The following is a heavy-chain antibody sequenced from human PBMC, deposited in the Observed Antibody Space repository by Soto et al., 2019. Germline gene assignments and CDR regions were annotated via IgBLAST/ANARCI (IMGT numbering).Heavy chain of an antibody. J-gene: IGHJ6*02. CDR3: ARPPVKGIHV. D-gene: IGHD4-17*01. CDR2: TKRDASEK. V-gene: IGHV3-7*01. CDR1: GFNFSSYW. Sequence: PGGSLRLSCEGTGFNFSSYWMHWVRQAPGKGLEWVANTKRDASEKYYADSVKGRFTISRDNARNSLYLQMNSLRVEDTAVYYCARPPVKGIHVWGQGTKVTVSS.